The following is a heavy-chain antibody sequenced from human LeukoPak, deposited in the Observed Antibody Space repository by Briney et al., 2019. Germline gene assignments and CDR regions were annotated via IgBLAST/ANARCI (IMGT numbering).Heavy chain of an antibody. D-gene: IGHD1-26*01. J-gene: IGHJ4*02. V-gene: IGHV4-61*02. Sequence: SETLSLTCTVSGGFISSGSHHWSWIRQPAGKGLEWIGRIYTSGSTNYNPSLKSRVTISVDTSKNQFSLKLSSVTAADTAVYYCARGPLSYSGSLDYWGQGPLVTVSS. CDR1: GGFISSGSHH. CDR2: IYTSGST. CDR3: ARGPLSYSGSLDY.